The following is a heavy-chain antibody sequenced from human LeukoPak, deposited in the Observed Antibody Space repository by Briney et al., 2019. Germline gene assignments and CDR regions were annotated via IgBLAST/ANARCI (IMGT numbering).Heavy chain of an antibody. CDR2: ISAYNGNT. Sequence: GASVKVSCKASGYTFTSYGISWVRQAPGQGLEWMGWISAYNGNTNYAQKLQGRVTMTTDTSTSTAYMELRSLRSDDTAVYYCARDAYSSSRYTGGRRDYYYYGMDVWGQGTTVTVSS. V-gene: IGHV1-18*01. CDR1: GYTFTSYG. D-gene: IGHD6-13*01. J-gene: IGHJ6*02. CDR3: ARDAYSSSRYTGGRRDYYYYGMDV.